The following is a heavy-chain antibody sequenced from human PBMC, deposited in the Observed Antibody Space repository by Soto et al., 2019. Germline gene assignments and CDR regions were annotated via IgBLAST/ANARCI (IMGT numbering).Heavy chain of an antibody. V-gene: IGHV4-39*01. J-gene: IGHJ4*02. CDR3: ARHSNKFPAGSGSYLRPVNYFDS. CDR2: IYYSGST. CDR1: GGSISSIGYS. D-gene: IGHD3-10*01. Sequence: PSETLSLTCTVSGGSISSIGYSWGWIRQPPGGGLEWIGSIYYSGSTYYNPSLKSRVTISVDTSKNQFSLKLSSVTAADTAVYYCARHSNKFPAGSGSYLRPVNYFDSWGQGILVPVSS.